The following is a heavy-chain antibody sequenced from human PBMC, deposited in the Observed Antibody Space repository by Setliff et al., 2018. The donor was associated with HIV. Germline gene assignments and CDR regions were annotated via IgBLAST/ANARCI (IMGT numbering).Heavy chain of an antibody. V-gene: IGHV3-21*04. J-gene: IGHJ3*02. CDR2: ISSTSGYI. CDR3: ATGISMFRLDAFDI. Sequence: GSLRLSCAVSGFTFSDYSMNWVRQAPGKGLEWVSSISSTSGYIYYADSVKGRFIISRDNAKNILYLQMDSLGAEDTAVYYCATGISMFRLDAFDIWGHGTMVTVSS. D-gene: IGHD3-10*02. CDR1: GFTFSDYS.